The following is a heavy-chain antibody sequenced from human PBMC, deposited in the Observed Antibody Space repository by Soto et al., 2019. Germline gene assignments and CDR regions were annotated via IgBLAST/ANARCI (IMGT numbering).Heavy chain of an antibody. J-gene: IGHJ6*02. Sequence: QVQLVQSGAEVKKPGSSVKVSCKASGGTFSSYTISWVRQAPGQGLEWMGRIIPILGIANYAQKFQGRVTITADKSTSTAYMELSSLRSEDTAGYYCGGMYYYGSGHYYYGMDVWGQGTTVTVSS. CDR3: GGMYYYGSGHYYYGMDV. D-gene: IGHD3-10*01. V-gene: IGHV1-69*02. CDR2: IIPILGIA. CDR1: GGTFSSYT.